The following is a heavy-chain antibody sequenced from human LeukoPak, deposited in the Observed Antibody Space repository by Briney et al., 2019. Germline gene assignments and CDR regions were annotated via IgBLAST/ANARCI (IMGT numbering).Heavy chain of an antibody. CDR3: ARFYGDYENRLHP. J-gene: IGHJ5*02. V-gene: IGHV4-30-2*01. CDR2: IYHSGST. D-gene: IGHD4-17*01. CDR1: GGSISSGGYS. Sequence: PSETLSLTCAVSGGSISSGGYSWSWIRQPPGKGLEWIGYIYHSGSTYYNPSLKSRVTISVYRSKNQFSLKLSSVTAADTAVYYCARFYGDYENRLHPWGQGTLVPVSS.